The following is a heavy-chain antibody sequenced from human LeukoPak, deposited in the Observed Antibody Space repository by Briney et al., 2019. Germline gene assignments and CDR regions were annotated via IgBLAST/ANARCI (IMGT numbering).Heavy chain of an antibody. J-gene: IGHJ4*02. D-gene: IGHD1-26*01. CDR3: ARGSVSGRGAIDY. V-gene: IGHV3-21*05. CDR1: GFTFSSHS. Sequence: PGGSLRLSCAASGFTFSSHSMNWVRQAPGRGLEWVSYISSGNSCIYYADSVKGRFTISRDNAKNSLYLQMNSLRAEDTAVYYCARGSVSGRGAIDYWGQGTLVSVSS. CDR2: ISSGNSCI.